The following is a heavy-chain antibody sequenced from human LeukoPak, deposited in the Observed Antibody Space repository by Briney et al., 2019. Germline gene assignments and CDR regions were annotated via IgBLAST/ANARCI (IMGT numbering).Heavy chain of an antibody. Sequence: ASVKVSCKASGYTFTHHGISWVRQAPGQGLEWLGWICGYNGDTIYAQKLQGRVTMTTDRSTTTAYVELRSLTYDDTAVYYCARDPSNTRGRYQYLDHWGRGTLVTVSS. CDR3: ARDPSNTRGRYQYLDH. V-gene: IGHV1-18*01. D-gene: IGHD6-19*01. CDR1: GYTFTHHG. CDR2: ICGYNGDT. J-gene: IGHJ2*01.